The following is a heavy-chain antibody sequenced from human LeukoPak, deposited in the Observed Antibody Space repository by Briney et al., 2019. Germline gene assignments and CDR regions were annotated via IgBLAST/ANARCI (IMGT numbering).Heavy chain of an antibody. CDR1: GYTFTSYY. CDR2: INPSGGST. V-gene: IGHV1-46*01. D-gene: IGHD5-24*01. CDR3: ARAWLQF. Sequence: ASVKVSCKASGYTFTSYYMHWVRQAPGQGLEWMGIINPSGGSTSYAQKFQGRVTMTRDTSTSTVYMELSSLRSENTAVSSYARAWLQFWGQGTLVTVSS. J-gene: IGHJ4*02.